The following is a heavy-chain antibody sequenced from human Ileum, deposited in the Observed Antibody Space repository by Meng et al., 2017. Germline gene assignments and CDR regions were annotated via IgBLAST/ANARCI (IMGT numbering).Heavy chain of an antibody. J-gene: IGHJ4*02. CDR3: ARGGGRYGPDFDY. D-gene: IGHD3-16*01. CDR2: INHSGST. Sequence: HAPIQQCGAGLLKASEHRSRTCAVYGGSLSGYYWSWIRQPPGKGLEWVGEINHSGSTNYNPSLKSRVTISVDTSKNQFSLKLSSVTAADTAVYYCARGGGRYGPDFDYWGQGTLVTVSS. V-gene: IGHV4-34*01. CDR1: GGSLSGYY.